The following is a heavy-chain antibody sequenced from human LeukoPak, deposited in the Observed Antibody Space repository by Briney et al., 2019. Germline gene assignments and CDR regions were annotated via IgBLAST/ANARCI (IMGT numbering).Heavy chain of an antibody. CDR1: GFTFDDYA. CDR3: AKALCGGGSRYYFDY. J-gene: IGHJ4*02. Sequence: GGSLRLSCAASGFTFDDYAMHWVRQAPGKGLEWVSGISWNSGSIGYADSVKGRFTISRDNAKNSLYLQMNSLRAEDTALYYCAKALCGGGSRYYFDYWGQGTLVTVSS. V-gene: IGHV3-9*01. D-gene: IGHD2-15*01. CDR2: ISWNSGSI.